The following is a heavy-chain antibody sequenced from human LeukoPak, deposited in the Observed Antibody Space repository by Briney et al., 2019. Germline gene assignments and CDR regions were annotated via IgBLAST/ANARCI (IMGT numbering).Heavy chain of an antibody. D-gene: IGHD6-19*01. V-gene: IGHV4-39*01. Sequence: GSLRLSCAASGFTFSNYWMSWIRQPPGKGLEWIGSIYYSGSTYYNPSLKSRVTISVDTSKNQFSLKLSSVTAADTAVFYCATLYGSGWYFDYWGQGTLVTVSS. J-gene: IGHJ4*02. CDR1: GFTFSNYW. CDR2: IYYSGST. CDR3: ATLYGSGWYFDY.